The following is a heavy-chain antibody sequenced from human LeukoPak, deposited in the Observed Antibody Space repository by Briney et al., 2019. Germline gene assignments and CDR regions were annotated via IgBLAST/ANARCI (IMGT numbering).Heavy chain of an antibody. V-gene: IGHV4-61*02. CDR1: GGSISSGSYY. CDR3: ARDGLITMIFTGNGGAFDI. D-gene: IGHD3-22*01. J-gene: IGHJ3*02. CDR2: IYTSGST. Sequence: SQTLSLTCTVSGGSISSGSYYWSWIRQPAGKGLEWIGRIYTSGSTNYNPSLKSRVTISVDTSKNQFSLKLSSVTAADTAVYYCARDGLITMIFTGNGGAFDIWGQGTMVTVSS.